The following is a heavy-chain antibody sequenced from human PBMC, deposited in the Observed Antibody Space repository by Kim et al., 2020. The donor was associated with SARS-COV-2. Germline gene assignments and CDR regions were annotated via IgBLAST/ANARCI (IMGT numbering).Heavy chain of an antibody. CDR3: ACVVAEIRDYYYMDV. D-gene: IGHD2-15*01. CDR2: LYTRGGA. V-gene: IGHV3-53*01. J-gene: IGHJ6*03. CDR1: GFTVSVAW. Sequence: GGSLRLSCAASGFTVSVAWMTWVRQPPGRGLEWVAVLYTRGGACYADYVTGGFMSSRDDTEDSLKLRMNSLSAEDTAVSFCACVVAEIRDYYYMDVWGKGTTVTVSS.